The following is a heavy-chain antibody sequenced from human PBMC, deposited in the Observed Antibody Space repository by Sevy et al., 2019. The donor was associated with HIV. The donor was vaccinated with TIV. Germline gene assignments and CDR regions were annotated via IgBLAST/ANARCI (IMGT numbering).Heavy chain of an antibody. D-gene: IGHD3-22*01. CDR1: RSTFVSND. Sequence: ASVKVSCKASRSTFVSNDINWLRQAPGQGLEGVGWMRPNSGEVGYAQKFQGRVTMTRNISITTAYMELGRLIFDDTAVYYCAQGYYFAYWGQGTVVTVSS. V-gene: IGHV1-8*01. J-gene: IGHJ4*02. CDR3: AQGYYFAY. CDR2: MRPNSGEV.